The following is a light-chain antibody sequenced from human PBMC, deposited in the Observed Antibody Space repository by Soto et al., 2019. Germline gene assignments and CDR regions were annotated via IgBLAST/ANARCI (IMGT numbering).Light chain of an antibody. CDR1: SSDVGAYKY. V-gene: IGLV2-8*01. CDR3: TSYTGSNIWV. J-gene: IGLJ3*02. Sequence: QSALTQPPSASGSPGQSVTISCTGTSSDVGAYKYVSWYQQYPGKAPKLMIYEVNKRPSGVPDRFSGSKSGNTASLTVSGLQAEDEADYYCTSYTGSNIWVFGGRTKLTVL. CDR2: EVN.